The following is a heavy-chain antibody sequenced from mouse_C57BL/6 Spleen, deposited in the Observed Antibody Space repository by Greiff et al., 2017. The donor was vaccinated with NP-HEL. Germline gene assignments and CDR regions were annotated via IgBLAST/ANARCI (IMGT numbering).Heavy chain of an antibody. CDR1: GFNIKDYY. V-gene: IGHV14-2*01. CDR2: IDPEDGET. Sequence: VQLKESGAELVKPGASVKLSCTASGFNIKDYYMHWVKQRTEQGLEWIGRIDPEDGETKYAPKFQGKATITADTSSNTAYLQLSSLTSEDTAVDYCAREYYGSSYEAYAMDYWGQGTSVTVSS. J-gene: IGHJ4*01. CDR3: AREYYGSSYEAYAMDY. D-gene: IGHD1-1*01.